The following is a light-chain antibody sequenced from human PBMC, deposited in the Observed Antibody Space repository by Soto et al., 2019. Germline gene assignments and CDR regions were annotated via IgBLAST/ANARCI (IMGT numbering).Light chain of an antibody. CDR2: HVS. CDR3: TSYTPTGALV. V-gene: IGLV2-11*01. J-gene: IGLJ6*01. CDR1: SSDVGAYDY. Sequence: QSALTQSRSVSGSPGQSVTISCTGASSDVGAYDYVSWYQQHPGNAPKLLIYHVSKRPSGVPDRFSGSKSCNTASLTISGLQSEDEADYYCTSYTPTGALVFGSGTKVTVL.